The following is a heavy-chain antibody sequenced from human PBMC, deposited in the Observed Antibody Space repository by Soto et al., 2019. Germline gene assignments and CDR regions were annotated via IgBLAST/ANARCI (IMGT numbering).Heavy chain of an antibody. D-gene: IGHD3-22*01. CDR3: ARVFYYDSSGYSSDAFDL. Sequence: QVQLVESGGGLVQPGRSLRVSCAASGFNFSTFGMNWVRRAPGKGLEWVAVIWYDGSNKDYGDSVKGRFSVSRDNSKNTLYLQMNNLRVEDTAMHHCARVFYYDSSGYSSDAFDLWGQGTLVTVSS. CDR1: GFNFSTFG. CDR2: IWYDGSNK. J-gene: IGHJ3*01. V-gene: IGHV3-33*01.